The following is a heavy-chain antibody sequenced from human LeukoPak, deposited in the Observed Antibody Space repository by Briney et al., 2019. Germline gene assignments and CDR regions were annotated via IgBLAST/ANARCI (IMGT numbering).Heavy chain of an antibody. CDR3: ARSPEYSSSWTYYYYYYMDV. CDR1: GYTFTSYG. J-gene: IGHJ6*03. CDR2: ISAYNGNT. Sequence: GASVKVSCKASGYTFTSYGISWVRQAPGQGLEWMGWISAYNGNTNYAQKLQGRVTMTTDTSTSTAYMEPRSLRSDDTAVYYCARSPEYSSSWTYYYYYYMDVWGKGTTVTVSS. D-gene: IGHD6-13*01. V-gene: IGHV1-18*01.